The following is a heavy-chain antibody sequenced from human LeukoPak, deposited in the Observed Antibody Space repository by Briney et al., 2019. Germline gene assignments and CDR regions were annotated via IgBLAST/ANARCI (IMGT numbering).Heavy chain of an antibody. Sequence: PSETLSLTCTVSGGSISSYYWSWIRQPPGKGLEWIGYIYYSGSTNYNPSLKSRVTISVDTSKNQFSLKLSSVAAADTAVYYCASAPWPSDAFDIWGQGTMVTVSS. V-gene: IGHV4-59*01. CDR2: IYYSGST. J-gene: IGHJ3*02. D-gene: IGHD5-24*01. CDR1: GGSISSYY. CDR3: ASAPWPSDAFDI.